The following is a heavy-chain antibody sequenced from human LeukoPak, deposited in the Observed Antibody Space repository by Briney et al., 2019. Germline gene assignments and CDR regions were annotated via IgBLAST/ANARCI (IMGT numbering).Heavy chain of an antibody. CDR3: ARTVTGYSSSTAYFDY. J-gene: IGHJ4*02. V-gene: IGHV4-59*01. D-gene: IGHD6-13*01. CDR2: IYYSGST. CDR1: GGSISSYY. Sequence: SETPALPCTVSGGSISSYYWSWIRQPPGKGLEWIGYIYYSGSTNYNPSLKSRVTISVDTSKNQFSLKLSSVTAADTAVYYCARTVTGYSSSTAYFDYWGQG.